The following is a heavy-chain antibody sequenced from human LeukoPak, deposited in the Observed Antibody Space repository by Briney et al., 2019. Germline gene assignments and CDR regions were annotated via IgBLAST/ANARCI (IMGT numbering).Heavy chain of an antibody. Sequence: SETLSLTCTVSGGSISSSSYYWGWIRQPPGKWLEWIGSIYYSGSTYYNPSLKSRVTISVDTSKNQFSLKLSSVTAADTAVYYCARAYSSGWYYFDYWGQGTLVTVSS. CDR3: ARAYSSGWYYFDY. V-gene: IGHV4-39*01. D-gene: IGHD6-19*01. CDR1: GGSISSSSYY. CDR2: IYYSGST. J-gene: IGHJ4*02.